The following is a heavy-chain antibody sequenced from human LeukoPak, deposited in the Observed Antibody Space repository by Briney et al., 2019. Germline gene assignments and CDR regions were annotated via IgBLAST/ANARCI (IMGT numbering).Heavy chain of an antibody. CDR2: INWNGGST. CDR3: ARPRITMIPRSAFDI. CDR1: GFTFDDYG. V-gene: IGHV3-20*04. Sequence: SGGSLRLSCAASGFTFDDYGMSWVRQAPGKGLEWVSGINWNGGSTGCADSVKGRFTISRDNAKNSLYLQMNSLRAEDTALYYCARPRITMIPRSAFDIWGQGTMVTVSS. J-gene: IGHJ3*02. D-gene: IGHD3-22*01.